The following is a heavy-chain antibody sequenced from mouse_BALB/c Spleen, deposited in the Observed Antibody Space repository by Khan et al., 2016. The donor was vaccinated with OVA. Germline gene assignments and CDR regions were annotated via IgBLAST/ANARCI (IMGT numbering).Heavy chain of an antibody. Sequence: QVQLKESGAELAKPGASVKMSCKATGYTFISYWMHWVKQRPGQGLEWIGFINPSTGYTEYNQKFKDKATLTADKSSSTTYMQLSSLTSEDSAVYYCATSGGTYVPYYAIDYWGQGTSVTVSS. CDR1: GYTFISYW. CDR2: INPSTGYT. CDR3: ATSGGTYVPYYAIDY. J-gene: IGHJ4*01. D-gene: IGHD1-1*01. V-gene: IGHV1-7*01.